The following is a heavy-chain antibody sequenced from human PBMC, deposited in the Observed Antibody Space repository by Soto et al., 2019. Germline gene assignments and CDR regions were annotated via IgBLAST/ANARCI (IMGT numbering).Heavy chain of an antibody. CDR1: AGSISSDDYY. CDR2: IYYSGST. V-gene: IGHV4-30-4*01. J-gene: IGHJ4*01. D-gene: IGHD4-17*01. Sequence: PSETLSLTCTVSAGSISSDDYYLSCIRQPPEKGLKWIGYIYYSGSTYYNPSLKSRVTISVDTSKNQFSLKLSSVTAADTAVYYCAIGVHSYGDYGNNFACRGQGTLVTVSS. CDR3: AIGVHSYGDYGNNFAC.